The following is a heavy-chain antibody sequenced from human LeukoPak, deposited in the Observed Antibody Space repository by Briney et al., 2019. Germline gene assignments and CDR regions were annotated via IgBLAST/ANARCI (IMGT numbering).Heavy chain of an antibody. V-gene: IGHV1-3*01. D-gene: IGHD1-26*01. CDR2: INAGNGNT. J-gene: IGHJ4*02. Sequence: ASVKASCKASGYTFTSYAMHWVRQAPGQRLEWMGWINAGNGNTKYSQKFQGRVTITRDTSASTAYMELSSLRSEDTAVYYCAREFKASSLRWDALGYWGQGTLVTVSS. CDR3: AREFKASSLRWDALGY. CDR1: GYTFTSYA.